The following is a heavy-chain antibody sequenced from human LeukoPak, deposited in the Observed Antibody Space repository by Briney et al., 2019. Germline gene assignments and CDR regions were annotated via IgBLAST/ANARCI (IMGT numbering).Heavy chain of an antibody. V-gene: IGHV1-2*02. CDR3: ATGAARNNWRLDDY. J-gene: IGHJ4*02. CDR2: INPNSGDT. CDR1: GYTFTGYY. Sequence: VASVKVSCKASGYTFTGYYMHWVRQAPGQGLEWMGWINPNSGDTNYAQKFQGRVTMTKDTSISTAYMDLSRLRSDDTAIYYCATGAARNNWRLDDYWGQGTLVTVSS. D-gene: IGHD1-20*01.